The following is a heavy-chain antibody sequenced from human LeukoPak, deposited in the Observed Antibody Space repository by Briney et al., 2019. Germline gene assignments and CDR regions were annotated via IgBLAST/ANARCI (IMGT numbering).Heavy chain of an antibody. CDR2: ISSSSSYT. V-gene: IGHV3-11*05. J-gene: IGHJ5*02. CDR1: GFTFSDYY. D-gene: IGHD4-17*01. Sequence: GGSLRLSCAAPGFTFSDYYMSWIRQAPGKGLEWVSYISSSSSYTNYADSVKGRFTISRDNAKNSLYLQMNSLRAEDTAVYYCARDYGDAYNWFDPWGQGTLVTVSS. CDR3: ARDYGDAYNWFDP.